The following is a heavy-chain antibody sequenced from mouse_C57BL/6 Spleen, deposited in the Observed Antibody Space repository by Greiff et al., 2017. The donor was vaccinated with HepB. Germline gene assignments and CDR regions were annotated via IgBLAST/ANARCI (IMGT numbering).Heavy chain of an antibody. V-gene: IGHV1-69*01. J-gene: IGHJ2*01. D-gene: IGHD4-1*01. CDR3: ARRGGPSLGYFDY. Sequence: QVQLKQPGAELVMPGASVKLSCKASGYTFTSYWMHWVKQRPGQGLEWIGEIDPSDSYTNYNQKFKGKSTLTVDKSSSTAYMQLSSLTSEDSAVYYCARRGGPSLGYFDYWGQGTTLTVSS. CDR1: GYTFTSYW. CDR2: IDPSDSYT.